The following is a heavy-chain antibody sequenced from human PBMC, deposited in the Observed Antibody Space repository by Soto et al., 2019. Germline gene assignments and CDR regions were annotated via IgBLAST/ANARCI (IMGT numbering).Heavy chain of an antibody. CDR2: ISRDGGNT. CDR3: AKTYYYDSSGYGFQH. Sequence: GGSLRLSCAASGFTFDKYAMTWVRQAPGKGLEWVSTISRDGGNTYYAGSVKGRFTISRDNSKNTLYLQMSSLRAEDTAVYYCAKTYYYDSSGYGFQHWGQGTLVTVSS. CDR1: GFTFDKYA. D-gene: IGHD3-22*01. J-gene: IGHJ1*01. V-gene: IGHV3-23*01.